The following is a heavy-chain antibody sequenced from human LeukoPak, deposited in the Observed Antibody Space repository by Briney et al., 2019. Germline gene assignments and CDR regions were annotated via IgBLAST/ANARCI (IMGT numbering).Heavy chain of an antibody. D-gene: IGHD6-6*01. J-gene: IGHJ4*02. CDR3: ARDSTEFSSPSYFDY. V-gene: IGHV1-18*01. CDR1: GYTFSSYG. CDR2: ISTYSDNT. Sequence: GASVKVSCKASGYTFSSYGINWVRQAPGQGPEWMGWISTYSDNTNYAQKFQGRVTMTTDTSTSTAYMELRSLRSDDTAVYYCARDSTEFSSPSYFDYWGQGTLVTVSS.